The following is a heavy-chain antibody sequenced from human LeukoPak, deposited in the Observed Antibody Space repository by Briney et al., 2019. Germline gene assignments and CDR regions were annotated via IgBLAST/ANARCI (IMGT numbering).Heavy chain of an antibody. V-gene: IGHV1-18*01. CDR3: ATGYKVPRFDY. J-gene: IGHJ4*02. CDR1: GYTFTSYG. D-gene: IGHD3-10*01. CDR2: ISAYNGNA. Sequence: GASVKVSRKASGYTFTSYGISWVRQAPGQGLEWMGWISAYNGNANYAQKLQGRVTMTTDTSTSTAYMELRSLRSDDTAVYYCATGYKVPRFDYWGQGTLVTVSS.